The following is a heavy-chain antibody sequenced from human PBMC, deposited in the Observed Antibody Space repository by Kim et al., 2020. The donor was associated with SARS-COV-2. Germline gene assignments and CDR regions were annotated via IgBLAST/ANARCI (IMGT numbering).Heavy chain of an antibody. CDR2: IYYSGST. J-gene: IGHJ6*02. CDR1: GGSISSSSYY. CDR3: ARTGERAGFLEWFYSGMDV. V-gene: IGHV4-39*01. Sequence: SETLSLTSTVSGGSISSSSYYWGWIRQPPGKGLEWIGSIYYSGSTYYNPSLKSRVTISVDTSKNQFSLKLSSVTAADTAVYYCARTGERAGFLEWFYSGMDVGGQGTTVTVSS. D-gene: IGHD3-3*01.